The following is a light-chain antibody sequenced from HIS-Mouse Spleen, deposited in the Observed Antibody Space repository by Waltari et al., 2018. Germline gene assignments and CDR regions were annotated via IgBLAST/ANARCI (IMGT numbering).Light chain of an antibody. CDR1: SSDVGGYNY. CDR3: SSYTSSSTLV. CDR2: EVS. Sequence: QSALTQPASVSGSPGQSITISCTGTSSDVGGYNYVSWYQQHPGKAPKLMLYEVSNRPAGVAMRFSGSKSGNTASLTISGLQAEDEADYYCSSYTSSSTLVFGTGTKFTVL. J-gene: IGLJ1*01. V-gene: IGLV2-14*01.